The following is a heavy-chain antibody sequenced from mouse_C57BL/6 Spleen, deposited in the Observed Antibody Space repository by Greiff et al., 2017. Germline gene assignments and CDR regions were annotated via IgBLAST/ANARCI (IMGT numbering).Heavy chain of an antibody. J-gene: IGHJ2*01. V-gene: IGHV5-6*01. CDR3: ARRVDSSGSLDY. CDR2: ISSGGSYT. D-gene: IGHD3-2*02. CDR1: GFTFSSYG. Sequence: DVQLVESGGDLVKPGGSLKLSCAASGFTFSSYGMSWVRQTPDKRLEWVATISSGGSYTYYPDSVKGRFTISRDNAKNTLYLQMSSLKSEDTAMYYCARRVDSSGSLDYWGQGTTLTVSS.